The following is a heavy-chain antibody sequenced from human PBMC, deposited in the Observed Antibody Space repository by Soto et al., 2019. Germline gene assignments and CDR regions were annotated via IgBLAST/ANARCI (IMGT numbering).Heavy chain of an antibody. J-gene: IGHJ6*02. D-gene: IGHD3-9*01. V-gene: IGHV5-51*01. Sequence: GESLKISCKGSGYSSTSYWIGWVRQMPGKGLEWMGIIYPGDSDTRYSPSFQGQVTISADKIISTAYLQWSSLKASDTAMYYCARVSRYFDGSLAYYYYGMDVWGQGTTVTVSS. CDR3: ARVSRYFDGSLAYYYYGMDV. CDR2: IYPGDSDT. CDR1: GYSSTSYW.